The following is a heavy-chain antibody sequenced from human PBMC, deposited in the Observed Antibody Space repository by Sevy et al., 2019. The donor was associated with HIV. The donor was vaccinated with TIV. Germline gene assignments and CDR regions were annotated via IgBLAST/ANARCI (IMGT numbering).Heavy chain of an antibody. D-gene: IGHD6-13*01. CDR1: GFTFSSYW. J-gene: IGHJ4*02. CDR3: ARGPSGAAAGRFDS. Sequence: GGSLRLSCAASGFTFSSYWINWVRQAPGEGLEWVANINQGGNQKHYMDSVKGRFTISGDNAENAVYLQMNSLRVEDTAVYYGARGPSGAAAGRFDSWGQGTLVTVSS. CDR2: INQGGNQK. V-gene: IGHV3-7*01.